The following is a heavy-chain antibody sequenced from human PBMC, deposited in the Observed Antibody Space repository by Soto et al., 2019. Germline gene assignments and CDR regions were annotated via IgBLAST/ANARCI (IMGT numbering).Heavy chain of an antibody. CDR2: INHSGST. V-gene: IGHV4-34*01. CDR1: VGSFSGYY. CDR3: ARGLTGGVTTQNWFDP. D-gene: IGHD4-4*01. Sequence: PSETLSLTCAVYVGSFSGYYWSLIRQPPGKGLEWIGEINHSGSTNYNPSLKSRVTISLDTSKNQFSLKLSSVTAADTAVYYCARGLTGGVTTQNWFDPWGQGTLVPSPQ. J-gene: IGHJ5*02.